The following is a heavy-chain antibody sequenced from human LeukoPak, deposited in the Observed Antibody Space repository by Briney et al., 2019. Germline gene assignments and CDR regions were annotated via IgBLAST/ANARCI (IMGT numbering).Heavy chain of an antibody. J-gene: IGHJ5*02. V-gene: IGHV3-43*02. D-gene: IGHD4-17*01. CDR1: GFTFDDYA. Sequence: GGSLRLSCAASGFTFDDYAMPWVRQAPGKGLEWVSLISGDGGSTYYADSVKGRFTISRDNSKNSLYLQMNSLRTEDTALYYCAKERHGENWFDPWGQGTLVTVSS. CDR3: AKERHGENWFDP. CDR2: ISGDGGST.